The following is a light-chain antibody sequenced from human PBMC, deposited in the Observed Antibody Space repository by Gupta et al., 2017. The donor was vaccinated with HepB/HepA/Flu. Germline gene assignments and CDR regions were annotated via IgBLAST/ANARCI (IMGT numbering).Light chain of an antibody. Sequence: QSALTQPPSASGSPGQSVTISCTGTSSDVGGYKYVSWYQQHPGKAPKLMIYQVNERPSGVPNRFSGSKSGNTASLTVSGLQAEDEADYYCSSYAGSNNWVFGGGTKLTVL. CDR3: SSYAGSNNWV. J-gene: IGLJ3*02. CDR1: SSDVGGYKY. V-gene: IGLV2-8*01. CDR2: QVN.